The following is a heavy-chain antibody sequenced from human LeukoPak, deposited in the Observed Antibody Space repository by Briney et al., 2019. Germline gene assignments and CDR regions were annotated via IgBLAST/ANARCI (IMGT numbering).Heavy chain of an antibody. CDR2: IDESGGSI. V-gene: IGHV3-23*01. Sequence: GGSLRLSCAASGFTFSSDAMSWVRQAPGKGLEWVSGIDESGGSIYYADSVKGRFTISRDSSKNTLDLQMNSLRAEDTAVYYCARDYGSRGSSSYPFDNWSQGTLVTVSP. CDR3: ARDYGSRGSSSYPFDN. CDR1: GFTFSSDA. D-gene: IGHD3-10*01. J-gene: IGHJ4*02.